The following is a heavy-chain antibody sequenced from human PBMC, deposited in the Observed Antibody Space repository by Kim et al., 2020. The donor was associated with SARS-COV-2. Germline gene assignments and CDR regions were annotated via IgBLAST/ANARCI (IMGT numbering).Heavy chain of an antibody. CDR2: ISESGDRT. J-gene: IGHJ4*02. CDR3: AKDHRDFDN. Sequence: GGSLRLCAASGFTFSTYGMSWGRQAPGKGLEWVSSISESGDRTYYADSVKGRFTISRDNSRNTLYLQMNSLRAEDTAIYYCAKDHRDFDNWGQGTLVTVSS. CDR1: GFTFSTYG. V-gene: IGHV3-23*01.